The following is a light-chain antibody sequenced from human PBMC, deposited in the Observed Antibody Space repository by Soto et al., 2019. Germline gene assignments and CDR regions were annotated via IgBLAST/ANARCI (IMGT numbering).Light chain of an antibody. CDR3: QHYNTWPWT. CDR1: QSVNSN. CDR2: GAS. Sequence: ETVMTQSPATLSVSPGERATLSYRASQSVNSNLAWYQQKLGQAPRVLIYGASTRATGIPARFSGSGSGTEFILTISSLQSEDFAVYYCQHYNTWPWTFGQGTKVEIK. V-gene: IGKV3-15*01. J-gene: IGKJ1*01.